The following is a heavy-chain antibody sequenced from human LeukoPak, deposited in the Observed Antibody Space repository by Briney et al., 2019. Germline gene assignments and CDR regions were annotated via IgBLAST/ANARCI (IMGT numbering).Heavy chain of an antibody. CDR2: INPNSGGT. V-gene: IGHV1-2*02. CDR1: GYTFTGYY. J-gene: IGHJ4*02. Sequence: GASVKVSCKASGYTFTGYYMHWVRQAPGQGLEWMGWINPNSGGTNYAQKFQGRVTMTRDTSISTAYMELSRLRSDDTAVYYCARVPYYYDSSGYPDYWGQGTLVTVSS. D-gene: IGHD3-22*01. CDR3: ARVPYYYDSSGYPDY.